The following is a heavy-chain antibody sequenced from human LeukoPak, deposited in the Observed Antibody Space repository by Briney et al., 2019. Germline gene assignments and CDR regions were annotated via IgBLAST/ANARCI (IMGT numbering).Heavy chain of an antibody. CDR3: ARVEWELLIMLDY. CDR1: GFTFSSYA. V-gene: IGHV3-30*04. J-gene: IGHJ4*02. D-gene: IGHD1-26*01. CDR2: ISYDGSNK. Sequence: GRSLRLSCAASGFTFSSYAMHWVRQAPGKGLEWVAVISYDGSNKYYADSVKGRFTISRDNSKNTLYLQMNSLRAEDTAVYYCARVEWELLIMLDYWGQGTLVTVSS.